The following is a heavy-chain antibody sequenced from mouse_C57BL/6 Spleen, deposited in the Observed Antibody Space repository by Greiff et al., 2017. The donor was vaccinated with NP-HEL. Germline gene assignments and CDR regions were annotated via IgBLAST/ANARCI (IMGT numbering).Heavy chain of an antibody. CDR2: FTMYSDAT. D-gene: IGHD1-1*01. Sequence: LVESGAELVRPGSSVKLSCKDSYFAFMASAMHWVKQRPGHGLEWIGSFTMYSDATEYSENFKGKATLTANTSSSTAYMELSSLTSEDSAVYYCARGTTVVPYAMDYWGQGTSVTVSS. J-gene: IGHJ4*01. V-gene: IGHV1-49*01. CDR3: ARGTTVVPYAMDY. CDR1: YFAFMASA.